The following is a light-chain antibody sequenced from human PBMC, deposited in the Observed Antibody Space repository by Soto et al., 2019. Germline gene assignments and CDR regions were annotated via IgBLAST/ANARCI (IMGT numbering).Light chain of an antibody. J-gene: IGLJ1*01. Sequence: QSVLTQPRSVSGSPGQSVTISCTGTSSDVGGYNYVSWYQQHAGKAPKLMIYDVSKRPSGVPDRFSGSKSGNTASLTISGLQAEDEADYYCCSYAGRPYVFGTGTKVTVL. CDR2: DVS. CDR3: CSYAGRPYV. CDR1: SSDVGGYNY. V-gene: IGLV2-11*01.